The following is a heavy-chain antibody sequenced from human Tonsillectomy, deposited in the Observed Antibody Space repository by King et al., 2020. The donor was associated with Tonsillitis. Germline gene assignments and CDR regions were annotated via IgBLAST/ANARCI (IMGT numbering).Heavy chain of an antibody. CDR2: ISSSSTFI. CDR3: GRGATPGVTMGTIDY. V-gene: IGHV3-21*01. D-gene: IGHD4/OR15-4a*01. CDR1: GFSFSTYS. J-gene: IGHJ4*02. Sequence: VQLVESGGGLVKPGGSMRLSCAASGFSFSTYSLNWVRQAPGKELEWVSFISSSSTFIHYADSMNGRFTISRDNAKSSGYLEMNSPRAEETAMYYCGRGATPGVTMGTIDYWGQGILVTVSS.